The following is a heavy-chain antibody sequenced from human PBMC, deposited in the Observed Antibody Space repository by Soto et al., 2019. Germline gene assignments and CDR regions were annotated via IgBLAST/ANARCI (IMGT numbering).Heavy chain of an antibody. CDR3: ARDLVPGYTGFSDY. V-gene: IGHV1-18*01. D-gene: IGHD5-12*01. J-gene: IGHJ4*02. CDR1: GDTFSNYG. Sequence: GTSVKVSCKTCGDTFSNYGINWVRQAPRQGLEWMGWISAYNGNTNFAQKLQGRVSLTTDTSSTTAYMELRSLTSDDTAVYYCARDLVPGYTGFSDYWGQGTLVTVSS. CDR2: ISAYNGNT.